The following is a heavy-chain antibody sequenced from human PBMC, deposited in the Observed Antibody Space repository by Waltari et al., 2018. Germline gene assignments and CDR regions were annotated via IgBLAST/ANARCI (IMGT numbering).Heavy chain of an antibody. D-gene: IGHD2-15*01. CDR3: AKGGDCNGGSCNFDY. CDR1: GYTFTDWY. V-gene: IGHV1-2*06. Sequence: QVQLVQSGAEVKKPGASVKVSCKASGYTFTDWYMYWVRQAPGQGLEWMGRISPNSGGTNYAQKFQGRVTMTRDTSISTAYMELSRLTSDDTAVDYCAKGGDCNGGSCNFDYWGQGTVVTVSS. J-gene: IGHJ4*02. CDR2: ISPNSGGT.